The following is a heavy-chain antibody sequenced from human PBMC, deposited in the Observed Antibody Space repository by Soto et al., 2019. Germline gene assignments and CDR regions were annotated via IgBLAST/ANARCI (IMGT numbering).Heavy chain of an antibody. J-gene: IGHJ4*02. CDR1: GFTFSDYY. D-gene: IGHD3-3*01. CDR3: ARSYRSYDFWSGYFYGFDY. Sequence: QVQLVESGGGLVKPGGSLRLSCAASGFTFSDYYMSWIRQAPGKGLEWGSYISSSGSTIYYADSVKGRFTISRDNAKNSLYLQMNSLRAEDTAVYYCARSYRSYDFWSGYFYGFDYWGQGTLVTVSS. V-gene: IGHV3-11*01. CDR2: ISSSGSTI.